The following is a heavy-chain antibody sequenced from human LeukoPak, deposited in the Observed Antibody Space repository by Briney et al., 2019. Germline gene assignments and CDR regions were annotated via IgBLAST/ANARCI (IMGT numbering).Heavy chain of an antibody. CDR1: GSTFSGFW. CDR3: ARDGTVTAGPFDP. Sequence: GGSLRLSCAASGSTFSGFWMSWVRQAPGKGLDWVANIKEDGSEKYYVDSVKGRFTISRDNAKNSLYLQMSSLRAEDTAVYYCARDGTVTAGPFDPWGGGTLVTVSS. CDR2: IKEDGSEK. J-gene: IGHJ5*02. D-gene: IGHD4-17*01. V-gene: IGHV3-7*01.